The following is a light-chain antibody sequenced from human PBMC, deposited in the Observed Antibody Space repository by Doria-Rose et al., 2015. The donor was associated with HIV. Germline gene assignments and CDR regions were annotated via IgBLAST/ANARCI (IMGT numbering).Light chain of an antibody. V-gene: IGLV1-47*01. CDR1: SSNIGSNY. CDR2: RNN. CDR3: AAWDDSLRDWV. J-gene: IGLJ3*02. Sequence: SCSGNSSNIGSNYVFWYQQLPGTPPKLLIYRNNQRPSGVPDRFSGSKSGTSASLAISGLRSEDEADYYCAAWDDSLRDWVFGGGTKLPVL.